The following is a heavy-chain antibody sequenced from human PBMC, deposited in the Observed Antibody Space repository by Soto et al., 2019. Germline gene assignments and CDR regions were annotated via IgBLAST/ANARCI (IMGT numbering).Heavy chain of an antibody. CDR3: ARGNTQLATLGVDY. Sequence: EVQLVESGGGLVQHGGSLRLSCAASGFIVNYNYMTWVRQAPGKGLEWVSIIYSGGSTSYADSVKGRFTISRDNSKNTLYLQMDSLRAEDTAVYYCARGNTQLATLGVDYWGQGTLVTVSS. D-gene: IGHD5-12*01. CDR1: GFIVNYNY. J-gene: IGHJ4*02. V-gene: IGHV3-66*01. CDR2: IYSGGST.